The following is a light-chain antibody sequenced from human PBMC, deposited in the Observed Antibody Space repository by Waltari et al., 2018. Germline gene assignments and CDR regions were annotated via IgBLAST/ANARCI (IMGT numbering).Light chain of an antibody. CDR1: QGLVHRDGNTY. J-gene: IGKJ5*01. V-gene: IGKV2-30*02. CDR3: MQGTHWPFT. CDR2: RVS. Sequence: DVVMTQSPLSLPVTLGQPASISCSSSQGLVHRDGNTYLNWFHQRPGQSPRRLIYRVSSRDSGVPDRFSGSGSGTDFTLRIGRVEAEDVGVYYCMQGTHWPFTFGQGTRLEIK.